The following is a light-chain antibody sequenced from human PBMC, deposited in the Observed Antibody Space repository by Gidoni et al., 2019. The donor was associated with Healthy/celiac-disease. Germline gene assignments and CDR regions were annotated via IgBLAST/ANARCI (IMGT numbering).Light chain of an antibody. CDR1: QGISSY. CDR2: AAS. CDR3: QQLNSYPRCS. Sequence: DIQLTQSPSFLSASVGDRVTITCRASQGISSYLAWYQQKPGKAPKLLIYAASTLQSGVPSRFSGSGSGTEFTLTISSLQPEDFATYYCQQLNSYPRCSFXQXTKLEIK. V-gene: IGKV1-9*01. J-gene: IGKJ2*04.